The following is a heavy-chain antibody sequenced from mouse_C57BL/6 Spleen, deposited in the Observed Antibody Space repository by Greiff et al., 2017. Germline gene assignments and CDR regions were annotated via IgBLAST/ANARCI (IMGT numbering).Heavy chain of an antibody. J-gene: IGHJ1*03. V-gene: IGHV7-3*01. CDR2: IRNKANGYTT. CDR3: ARWTTGVANWYVDV. D-gene: IGHD1-1*01. CDR1: GFTFTDYY. Sequence: EVQLQQSGGGLVQPGGSLSLSCAASGFTFTDYYMSWVRQPPGKALEWLGFIRNKANGYTTEYSASVKGQFTISSDNSQSTLYLQMNGLRAEYRATYYCARWTTGVANWYVDVWGTGTTVTVSS.